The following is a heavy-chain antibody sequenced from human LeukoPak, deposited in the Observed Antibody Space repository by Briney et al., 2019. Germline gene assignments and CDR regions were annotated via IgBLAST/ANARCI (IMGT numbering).Heavy chain of an antibody. J-gene: IGHJ4*02. Sequence: GGSLRPSCAASGFTFSSYAMSWVRQAPGKGLEWVSAISGSGGSTYYADSVKGRFTISRDNSKNTLYLQMNSLRAEDTAVYYCARDYDSSGYLDYWGQGTLVTVSS. CDR2: ISGSGGST. CDR1: GFTFSSYA. V-gene: IGHV3-23*01. CDR3: ARDYDSSGYLDY. D-gene: IGHD3-22*01.